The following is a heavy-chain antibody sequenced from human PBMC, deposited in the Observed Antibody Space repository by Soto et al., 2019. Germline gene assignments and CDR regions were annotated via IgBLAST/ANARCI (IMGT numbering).Heavy chain of an antibody. D-gene: IGHD3-22*01. CDR1: GFTVSSNY. V-gene: IGHV3-53*01. Sequence: GGSLRLSCAASGFTVSSNYMSWVRQAPGKGLEWVSVIYSGGSTYYADSVKGRFTISRDNSKNTLYLQMNSLRAEDTAVYYCARNYYDSRGGFDYWGQGTLVTVSS. J-gene: IGHJ4*02. CDR2: IYSGGST. CDR3: ARNYYDSRGGFDY.